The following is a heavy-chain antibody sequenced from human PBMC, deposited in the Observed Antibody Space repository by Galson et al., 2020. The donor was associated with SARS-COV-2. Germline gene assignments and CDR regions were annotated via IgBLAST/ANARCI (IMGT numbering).Heavy chain of an antibody. CDR3: ARDAGYYDILRGGMDV. CDR1: GFTFSSYG. D-gene: IGHD3-9*01. J-gene: IGHJ6*02. V-gene: IGHV3-33*01. CDR2: IWYDGSNK. Sequence: GESLKISCAASGFTFSSYGMHWVRQALGKGLEWVAVIWYDGSNKYYADSVKGRFTISRDNSKNTLYLQMNSLRAEDTAVYYCARDAGYYDILRGGMDVWGQGTTVTVSS.